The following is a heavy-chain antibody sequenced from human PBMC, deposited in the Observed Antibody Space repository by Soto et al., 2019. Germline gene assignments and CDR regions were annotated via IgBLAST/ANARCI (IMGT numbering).Heavy chain of an antibody. D-gene: IGHD5-12*01. CDR2: ISGSGGST. CDR3: ARQNAGGYDNWFDP. CDR1: GFTFSSYA. J-gene: IGHJ5*02. Sequence: GGSLRLSCAASGFTFSSYAMSWVRQAPGKGLEWVSAISGSGGSTYYADSVKGRFTISRDNSKNTLYLQMNSLRAEDMAVYYCARQNAGGYDNWFDPWGQGTLVTVSS. V-gene: IGHV3-23*01.